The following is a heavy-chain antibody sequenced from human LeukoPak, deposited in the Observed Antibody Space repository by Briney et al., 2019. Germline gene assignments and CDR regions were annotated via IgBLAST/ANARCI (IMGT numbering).Heavy chain of an antibody. J-gene: IGHJ4*02. CDR3: AADPDTTMAFDC. Sequence: SVKVSCKASGFTFTSSSIQWIRPARGQRLEWIGWIVGDSTDTYYAQRFQERVTIARDMSASTAYLELSSLRSEDTAVYYCAADPDTTMAFDCWGQGTLVTVSS. CDR1: GFTFTSSS. D-gene: IGHD5-18*01. CDR2: IVGDSTDT. V-gene: IGHV1-58*02.